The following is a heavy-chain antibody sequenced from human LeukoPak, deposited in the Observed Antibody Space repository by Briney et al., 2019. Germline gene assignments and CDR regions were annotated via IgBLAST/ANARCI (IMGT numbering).Heavy chain of an antibody. Sequence: SETLSLTCAVYGGSFSGYYWSWIRQHPGKGLEWIGEINHSGSTNYNPSLKSRVTISVDTSKNQFSLKLSSVTAADTAVYYCARGGVVNFYYYYGMDVWGQGTTVTVSS. CDR3: ARGGVVNFYYYYGMDV. CDR1: GGSFSGYY. CDR2: INHSGST. D-gene: IGHD3-3*01. J-gene: IGHJ6*02. V-gene: IGHV4-34*01.